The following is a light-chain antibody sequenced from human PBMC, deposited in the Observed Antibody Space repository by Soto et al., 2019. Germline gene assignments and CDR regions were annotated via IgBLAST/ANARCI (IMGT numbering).Light chain of an antibody. CDR2: RAS. J-gene: IGKJ1*01. CDR3: QQYHTYPWT. V-gene: IGKV1-6*01. CDR1: QGIRND. Sequence: AIQMTQSPSSLSASVGDRVTITCRASQGIRNDLGWYQQKPGKAPKLLIYRASSLESGVPSRFSGSASGTEFTLTISSLQPDDFATYYCQQYHTYPWTFGEGTKVDIK.